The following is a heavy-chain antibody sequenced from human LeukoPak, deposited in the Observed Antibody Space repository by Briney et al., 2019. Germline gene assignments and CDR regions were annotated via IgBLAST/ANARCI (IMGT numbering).Heavy chain of an antibody. J-gene: IGHJ4*02. V-gene: IGHV4-38-2*02. CDR3: AGYHAYGVTTPPLGY. D-gene: IGHD4-17*01. CDR2: IYHSGST. CDR1: GYSISSGYY. Sequence: SETLSLTCTVSGYSISSGYYWVWLRQPPGKGLEWIGSIYHSGSTYYNPSLKSRVTISVDTSKNQFSLKLSSVTAADTAVYYCAGYHAYGVTTPPLGYWGQGTLVTVSS.